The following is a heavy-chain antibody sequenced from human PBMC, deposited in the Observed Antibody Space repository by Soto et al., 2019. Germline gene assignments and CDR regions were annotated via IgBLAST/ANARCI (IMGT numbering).Heavy chain of an antibody. V-gene: IGHV4-59*12. CDR3: ARAFHSSGWYFDY. CDR2: IYYAGST. CDR1: GGSISGYY. D-gene: IGHD6-19*01. J-gene: IGHJ4*02. Sequence: PSATLSLTCTVSGGSISGYYWSWTRQSPGKGLEWIGYIYYAGSTDYNPSLKNRVTISVDTSKNQFSLKLSSVTAADTAVYYCARAFHSSGWYFDYWGQGTLVTVSS.